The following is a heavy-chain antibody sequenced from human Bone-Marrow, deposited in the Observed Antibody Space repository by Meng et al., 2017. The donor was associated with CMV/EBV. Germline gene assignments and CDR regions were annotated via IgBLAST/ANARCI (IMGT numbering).Heavy chain of an antibody. CDR2: INWDGGST. J-gene: IGHJ4*02. CDR3: ARGYSNRIEY. Sequence: GGSLRLSCAASGFTFSSYSMNWVRQAPGKGLEWVSGINWDGGSTGYADSVKGRFTISRDNTKNTMYLQMNSLRAEDTAVYYCARGYSNRIEYWGQGTLVTVSS. D-gene: IGHD4-11*01. CDR1: GFTFSSYS. V-gene: IGHV3-20*04.